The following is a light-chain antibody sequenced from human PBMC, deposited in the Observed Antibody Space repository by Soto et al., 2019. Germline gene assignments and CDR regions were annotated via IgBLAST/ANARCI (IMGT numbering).Light chain of an antibody. V-gene: IGKV1-33*01. CDR2: DAS. CDR3: QQYANRQI. CDR1: QDISNY. J-gene: IGKJ4*01. Sequence: DIHTTQYHSALSSSVVDRFTITFQASQDISNYLNWYQQKPGKAPKILIYDASNLETGVPSRFSGSGSGTDFTFTISRLQTEDFATYYCQQYANRQIFGGGTKVDIK.